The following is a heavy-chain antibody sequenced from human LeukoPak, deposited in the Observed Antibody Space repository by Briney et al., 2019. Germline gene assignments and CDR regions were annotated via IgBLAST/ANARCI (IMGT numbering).Heavy chain of an antibody. CDR1: GFTFSSYD. CDR2: ISGSGGTT. D-gene: IGHD3-10*01. CDR3: ARRSGFYFDY. Sequence: GGSLRLSWAAAGFTFSSYDMNWVRQAPGKGLEWVSEISGSGGTTYYADSVKGRFTISRDNSKNTLHLQMNSLRAEDTAVYYCARRSGFYFDYWGQGTLVTVSS. V-gene: IGHV3-23*01. J-gene: IGHJ4*02.